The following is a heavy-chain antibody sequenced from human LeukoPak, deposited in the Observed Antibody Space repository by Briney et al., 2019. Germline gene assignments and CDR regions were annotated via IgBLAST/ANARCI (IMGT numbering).Heavy chain of an antibody. Sequence: ASVKVSCKASGYTFTSYDFNWGRQATGQRPEWMGWMSPNSGDTGYAQKFQDRGTMTRNTSISTAYMELSSLRSDDTAVYYCARGPPNWGYDYWGPGTLVTVSS. CDR1: GYTFTSYD. D-gene: IGHD7-27*01. V-gene: IGHV1-8*01. CDR2: MSPNSGDT. J-gene: IGHJ4*02. CDR3: ARGPPNWGYDY.